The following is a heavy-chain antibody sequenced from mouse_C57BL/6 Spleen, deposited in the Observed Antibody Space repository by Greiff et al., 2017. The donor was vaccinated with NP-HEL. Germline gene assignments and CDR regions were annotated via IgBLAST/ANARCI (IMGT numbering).Heavy chain of an antibody. CDR1: GFTFNTYA. D-gene: IGHD2-1*01. Sequence: DAGGGLVQPKGSLKLSCAASGFTFNTYAMHWVRQAPGKGLEWVARIRSKSSNYATYYADSVKDRFTISRDDSQSMLYLQMNNLKTEDTAMYYCVRLGGNYGYYAMDYWGQGTSVTVSS. CDR3: VRLGGNYGYYAMDY. J-gene: IGHJ4*01. CDR2: IRSKSSNYAT. V-gene: IGHV10-3*01.